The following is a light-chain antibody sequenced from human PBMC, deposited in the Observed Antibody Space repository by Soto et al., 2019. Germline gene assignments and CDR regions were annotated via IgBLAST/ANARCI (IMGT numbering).Light chain of an antibody. CDR2: GAS. V-gene: IGKV3-20*01. CDR1: QSVTSTY. J-gene: IGKJ1*01. Sequence: ESVLTQSPGTLSLSPGETATLSCRASQSVTSTYLAWYQQKPGQAPRLLIYGASNRATGIPDRFTGSGSGTDFTLTTTRLEPEDFAVYYCQQFGGSPWTFGQGTKVEIK. CDR3: QQFGGSPWT.